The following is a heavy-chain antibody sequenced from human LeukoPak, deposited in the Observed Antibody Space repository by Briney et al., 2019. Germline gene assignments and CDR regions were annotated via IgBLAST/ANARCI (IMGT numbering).Heavy chain of an antibody. J-gene: IGHJ4*02. D-gene: IGHD6-6*01. CDR3: ARDQRVTGRPDIDY. V-gene: IGHV3-23*01. Sequence: GGSLRLSCAASGFTFSNYAMSWVRQAPGKGLEWVSTISGTGTTTFYADSVKGRFTISRDNSKNTLYLQMNNLRAEDTAMYYCARDQRVTGRPDIDYWGQGTLVIVSS. CDR1: GFTFSNYA. CDR2: ISGTGTTT.